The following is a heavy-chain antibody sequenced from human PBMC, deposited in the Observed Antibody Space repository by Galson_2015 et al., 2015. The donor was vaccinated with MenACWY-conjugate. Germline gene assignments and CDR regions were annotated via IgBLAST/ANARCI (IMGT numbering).Heavy chain of an antibody. CDR1: GGSISSSSYC. Sequence: ETLSLTCTVSGGSISSSSYCWGWIRQPPGKGLEWIGSIHYSGSTYYNPSLKSRVTLSVDTSKNQFSLKLSSVTAAETAVYYCARHPYLSGIVGAALNWGQGTLVTVSS. CDR3: ARHPYLSGIVGAALN. CDR2: IHYSGST. V-gene: IGHV4-39*01. D-gene: IGHD1-26*01. J-gene: IGHJ4*02.